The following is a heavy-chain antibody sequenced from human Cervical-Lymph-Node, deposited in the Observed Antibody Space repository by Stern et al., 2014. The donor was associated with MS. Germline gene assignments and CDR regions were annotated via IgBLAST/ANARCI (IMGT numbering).Heavy chain of an antibody. Sequence: VQLVQSGPGLVKPSETLSLTCSVSGGSLSSYYWNWIRQPPGKGLVCIAIVHCVGTPNYNPSLKSRVTILLYRSMNKISLKRTSVTAADTAVYYCAGSGTYYPDYWGQGSLVTVSS. CDR3: AGSGTYYPDY. D-gene: IGHD3-3*01. CDR2: VHCVGTP. CDR1: GGSLSSYY. V-gene: IGHV4-59*08. J-gene: IGHJ4*02.